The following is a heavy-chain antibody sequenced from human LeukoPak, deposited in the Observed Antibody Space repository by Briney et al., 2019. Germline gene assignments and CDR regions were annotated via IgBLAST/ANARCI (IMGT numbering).Heavy chain of an antibody. V-gene: IGHV4-30-4*08. Sequence: SETLSLTCTVSGGSISSGDYYWSWIRQPPGKGLEWIGYIYYSGSTYYNPSLKSRVTISVDTSKNQFSLKLSSVTAADTAVYYCARDQDTAMVMKLGYWGQGTLVTVSS. CDR3: ARDQDTAMVMKLGY. CDR1: GGSISSGDYY. D-gene: IGHD5-18*01. J-gene: IGHJ4*02. CDR2: IYYSGST.